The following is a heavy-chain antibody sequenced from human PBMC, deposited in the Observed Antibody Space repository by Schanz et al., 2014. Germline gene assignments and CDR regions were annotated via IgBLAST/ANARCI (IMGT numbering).Heavy chain of an antibody. V-gene: IGHV1-18*01. CDR3: ARDRGFMVTHNDALDL. J-gene: IGHJ4*02. CDR1: GGTFSTYT. CDR2: ISPYNGNT. D-gene: IGHD3-10*01. Sequence: QVQLVQSGAEVKKPGSSVKVSCKASGGTFSTYTISWVRQAPGQGLEWMGWISPYNGNTNYAQKLQGRVTMTADTSTSTAYMELRSLRSDDTAMYYCARDRGFMVTHNDALDLWGQGTLVTVSS.